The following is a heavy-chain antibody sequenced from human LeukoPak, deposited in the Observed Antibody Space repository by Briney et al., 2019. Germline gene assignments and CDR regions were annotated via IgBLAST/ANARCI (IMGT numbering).Heavy chain of an antibody. D-gene: IGHD3-3*01. Sequence: PGGSLRLSCAASGFTFTSYSMNWVRQAPGKGLEWVSTISGGGGSTYYADSVKGRFTISRDNSKNTLYLQMSSLRAEDTAVYYCVKLDDLYGMDVWGQGTTVTVSS. CDR2: ISGGGGST. J-gene: IGHJ6*02. V-gene: IGHV3-23*01. CDR1: GFTFTSYS. CDR3: VKLDDLYGMDV.